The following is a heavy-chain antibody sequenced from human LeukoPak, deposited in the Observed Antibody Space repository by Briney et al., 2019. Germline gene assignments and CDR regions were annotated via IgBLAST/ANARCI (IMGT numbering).Heavy chain of an antibody. Sequence: GGSLRLSCAASGFTFSSYAMSWVRQAPGNGLEWVSAISGSGGSTYYADSVKGRFTISRDNSKNTLYLQMNSLRAEDTAVYYCAKSEDYDILTGYYPLDYWGQGTLVTVSS. J-gene: IGHJ4*02. CDR1: GFTFSSYA. CDR3: AKSEDYDILTGYYPLDY. CDR2: ISGSGGST. D-gene: IGHD3-9*01. V-gene: IGHV3-23*01.